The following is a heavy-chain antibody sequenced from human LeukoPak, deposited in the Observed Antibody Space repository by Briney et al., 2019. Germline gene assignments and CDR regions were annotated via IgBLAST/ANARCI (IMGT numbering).Heavy chain of an antibody. V-gene: IGHV3-33*06. J-gene: IGHJ4*02. CDR3: AKTRGYSYGYLDY. CDR1: GFTFSSYA. CDR2: VWHDGSNR. D-gene: IGHD5-18*01. Sequence: PGRSLRLSCTAPGFTFSSYAIHWIRQAPGKGLEWVALVWHDGSNRYYADSVKGRFTISRDNSKNTVYLQMNSLRAEDTAVYYCAKTRGYSYGYLDYWGQGTLVTVSS.